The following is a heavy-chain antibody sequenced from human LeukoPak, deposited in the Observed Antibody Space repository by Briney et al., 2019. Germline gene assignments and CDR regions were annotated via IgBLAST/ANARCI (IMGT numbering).Heavy chain of an antibody. CDR2: IRSKAYGGTT. CDR3: TRGAYSWFGELLSVDY. Sequence: GGSLRLSCAASRFTFSSYSMNWVRQAPGKGLEWVGFIRSKAYGGTTEYAASVKGRFTISRDDSKSIAYLQMNSLKTEDTAVYYCTRGAYSWFGELLSVDYWGQGTLVTVSS. J-gene: IGHJ4*02. V-gene: IGHV3-49*04. CDR1: RFTFSSYS. D-gene: IGHD3-10*01.